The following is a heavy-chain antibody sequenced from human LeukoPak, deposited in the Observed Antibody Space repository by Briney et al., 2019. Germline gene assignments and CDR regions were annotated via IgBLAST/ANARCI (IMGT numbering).Heavy chain of an antibody. CDR2: MERDGSEK. V-gene: IGHV3-7*01. D-gene: IGHD4-23*01. CDR1: GFTLSNFW. J-gene: IGHJ4*02. Sequence: GGSLRLSCAASGFTLSNFWMSWVRQAPGKGLEWVANMERDGSEKNYVDAVKGRFTISRDNAKNTLFLQMNSLRGDDTAVYYCARESTEVTPGYWGQGTLVTVSS. CDR3: ARESTEVTPGY.